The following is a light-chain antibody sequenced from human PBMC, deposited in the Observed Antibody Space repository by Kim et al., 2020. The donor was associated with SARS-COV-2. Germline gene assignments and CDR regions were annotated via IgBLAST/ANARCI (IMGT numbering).Light chain of an antibody. CDR2: AAS. CDR3: LQHNSYPIT. J-gene: IGKJ4*01. V-gene: IGKV1-17*01. CDR1: EGIDKD. Sequence: AAVGDRVTITCRASEGIDKDLAWYQQKPGSAPKRLIYAASTLQSGVPSRFSGSGSWTEFTLTISSMQPEDFATYYCLQHNSYPITFGGGTKVDIK.